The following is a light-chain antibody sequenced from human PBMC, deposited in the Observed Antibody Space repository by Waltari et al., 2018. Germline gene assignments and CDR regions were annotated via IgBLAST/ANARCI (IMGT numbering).Light chain of an antibody. CDR3: SSFTSSSTWV. Sequence: QSALTQPASVSGSPGQSITIPCTGTTSDVGVYNYFSWYQQHPGKAPKLMIYDVSNRPSGVSNRFSGSKSGNTASLTISGLQAEDEADYYCSSFTSSSTWVFGGGTKLTVL. V-gene: IGLV2-14*01. CDR2: DVS. J-gene: IGLJ3*02. CDR1: TSDVGVYNY.